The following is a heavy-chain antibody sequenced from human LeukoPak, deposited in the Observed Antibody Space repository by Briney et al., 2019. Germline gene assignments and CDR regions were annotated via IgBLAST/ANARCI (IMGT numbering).Heavy chain of an antibody. CDR2: INHSGST. J-gene: IGHJ5*02. D-gene: IGHD3-10*01. V-gene: IGHV4-34*01. CDR3: ATSGGPINWFDP. Sequence: PSETLSLTCAVYGGSLSGYYWGWIRQPPGKGLQWIGEINHSGSTNYNPSLKSRVTISVDTSKNQFSLKLTSVTAADTAVYYCATSGGPINWFDPWGQGTLVNVSS. CDR1: GGSLSGYY.